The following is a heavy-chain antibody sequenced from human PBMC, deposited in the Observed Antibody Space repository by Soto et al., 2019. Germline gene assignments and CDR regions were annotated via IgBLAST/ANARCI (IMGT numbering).Heavy chain of an antibody. CDR1: GGSFSGYY. J-gene: IGHJ4*02. D-gene: IGHD3-16*02. CDR2: INHSGST. CDR3: ARERHNDYIWGSYRYTLFDY. Sequence: SETLSLTCAVYGGSFSGYYWSWIRQPPGKGLEWIGEINHSGSTNYNPSLKSRVTISVDTSKNQFSLKLSSVTAADTAVYYCARERHNDYIWGSYRYTLFDYWGQGTLVTVSS. V-gene: IGHV4-34*01.